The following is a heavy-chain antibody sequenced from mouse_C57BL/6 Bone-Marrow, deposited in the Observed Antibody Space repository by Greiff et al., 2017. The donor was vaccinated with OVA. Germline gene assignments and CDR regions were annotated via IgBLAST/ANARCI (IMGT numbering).Heavy chain of an antibody. D-gene: IGHD1-1*01. J-gene: IGHJ2*01. CDR2: ISSGGDYI. CDR1: GFTFSSYA. CDR3: TRGDTTVVATDY. V-gene: IGHV5-9-1*02. Sequence: EVNLVESGEGLVKPGGSLKLSCAASGFTFSSYAMSWVRQTPEKRLEWVAYISSGGDYIYYADTVKGRFTISRDNARNTLYLQMSSLKSEDTAMYYCTRGDTTVVATDYWGQGTTLTVSS.